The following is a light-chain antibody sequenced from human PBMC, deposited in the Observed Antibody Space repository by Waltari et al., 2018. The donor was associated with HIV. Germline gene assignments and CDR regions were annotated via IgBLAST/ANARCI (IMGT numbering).Light chain of an antibody. V-gene: IGKV1-16*01. CDR3: QQYKSDPWT. CDR2: GAS. J-gene: IGKJ1*01. Sequence: DIQMTQSTSTLAASVADRVTITCRASQDIKSYLAWFQQRPGKAPKSLIYGASSLPSGVPSRFSGSGSGTQFTLTINSLQPEDFATYYCQQYKSDPWTFGQGTKVEIK. CDR1: QDIKSY.